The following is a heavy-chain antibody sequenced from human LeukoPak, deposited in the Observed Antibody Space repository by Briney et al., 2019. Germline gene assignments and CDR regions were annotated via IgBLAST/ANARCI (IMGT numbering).Heavy chain of an antibody. D-gene: IGHD3-22*01. Sequence: GGSLRLSCAASGFTFNTYAMSRVRQAPGKGLEWVSYISSSSSTIYYADSVKGRFTISRDNAKNSLYLQMNSLRDEDTAVYYCAREGYYDSSGYYYYPFDYWGQGTLVTVSS. J-gene: IGHJ4*02. V-gene: IGHV3-48*02. CDR1: GFTFNTYA. CDR2: ISSSSSTI. CDR3: AREGYYDSSGYYYYPFDY.